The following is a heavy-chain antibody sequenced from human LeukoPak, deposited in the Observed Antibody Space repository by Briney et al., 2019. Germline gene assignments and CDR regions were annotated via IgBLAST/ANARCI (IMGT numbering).Heavy chain of an antibody. CDR3: AKTKDDSSGYYDY. Sequence: GGSLRLSCAASGFTFSSYTTSWVRQAPGKGLEWVSTITTSDGNTYYADSVKGRFTVSRDNSKNTLYLQMNSLRAEDTAVYYCAKTKDDSSGYYDYWGQGTLVTVSS. V-gene: IGHV3-23*01. J-gene: IGHJ4*02. CDR1: GFTFSSYT. CDR2: ITTSDGNT. D-gene: IGHD3-22*01.